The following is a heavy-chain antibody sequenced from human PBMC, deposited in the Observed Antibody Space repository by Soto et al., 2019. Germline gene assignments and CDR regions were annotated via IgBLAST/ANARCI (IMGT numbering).Heavy chain of an antibody. D-gene: IGHD3-10*01. V-gene: IGHV1-69*06. CDR2: IIPIFGTA. Sequence: SVKVSGNASVGTFSSYAMSCVRQAPGQGLEWMGGIIPIFGTANYAQKFQGRVTITADKSTSTAYMELSSLRSEDTAVYYCARSPNSRRRVRAPYYGMDVWGQGTTVTVSS. CDR1: VGTFSSYA. J-gene: IGHJ6*02. CDR3: ARSPNSRRRVRAPYYGMDV.